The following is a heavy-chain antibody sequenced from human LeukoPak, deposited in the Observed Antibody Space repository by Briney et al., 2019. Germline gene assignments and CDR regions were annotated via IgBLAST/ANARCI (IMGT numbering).Heavy chain of an antibody. D-gene: IGHD1-26*01. V-gene: IGHV1-8*01. J-gene: IGHJ6*02. Sequence: APVKVSCKASGYTFTSYDINWVRQATGQGLEWMGWMNPNSGNTGYAQKFQGRVTMTRNTSISTAYMELSSLRSEDTAVYYCARAFVEGATWDFYYYYGMDVWGQGTTVTVSS. CDR2: MNPNSGNT. CDR3: ARAFVEGATWDFYYYYGMDV. CDR1: GYTFTSYD.